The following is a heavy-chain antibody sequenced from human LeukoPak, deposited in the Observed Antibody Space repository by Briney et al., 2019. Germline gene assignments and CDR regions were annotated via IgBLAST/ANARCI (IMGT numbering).Heavy chain of an antibody. Sequence: VASVKVSCKASGYTFTGYYMHWVRQAPGQGLEWMRGIIPIFGTANYAQKFQGRVTITADKSTSTAYMELSSLRSEDTAVYYCALHDSSGYLSIVDAFDIWGQGTMVTVSS. D-gene: IGHD3-22*01. CDR1: GYTFTGYY. V-gene: IGHV1-69*06. CDR2: IIPIFGTA. J-gene: IGHJ3*02. CDR3: ALHDSSGYLSIVDAFDI.